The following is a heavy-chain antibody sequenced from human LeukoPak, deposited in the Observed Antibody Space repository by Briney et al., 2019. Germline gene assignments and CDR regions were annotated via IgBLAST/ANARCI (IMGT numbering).Heavy chain of an antibody. CDR1: GYTFTSCG. CDR3: ARRDSYALWSDP. CDR2: ISAYNGNT. Sequence: ASVKVSCKASGYTFTSCGISWVRQAPGQGLEWMGWISAYNGNTNYAQKLQGRVTMTTDTSTSTAYMELRSLRSDDTAVYYCARRDSYALWSDPWGQGTLVTVSS. J-gene: IGHJ5*02. D-gene: IGHD3-10*01. V-gene: IGHV1-18*01.